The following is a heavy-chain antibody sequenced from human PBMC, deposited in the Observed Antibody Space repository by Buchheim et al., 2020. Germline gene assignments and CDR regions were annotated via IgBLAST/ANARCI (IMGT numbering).Heavy chain of an antibody. CDR1: GFTFSSYA. V-gene: IGHV3-23*01. D-gene: IGHD3-3*01. J-gene: IGHJ5*02. CDR3: AKNPHYDFWSGYSVRDWFDP. Sequence: EVQLLESGGGLVRPGGSLRLSCAASGFTFSSYAMSWVRQAPGKGLEWVSGISGSGGSTNYADSVKGRFTISSDNSKNPLDLQMNSVRAEDTAVYYCAKNPHYDFWSGYSVRDWFDPWGQGTL. CDR2: ISGSGGST.